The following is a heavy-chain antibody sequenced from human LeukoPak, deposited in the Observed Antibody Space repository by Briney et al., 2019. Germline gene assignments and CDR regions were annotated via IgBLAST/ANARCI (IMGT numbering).Heavy chain of an antibody. CDR1: GYTFSGYY. J-gene: IGHJ5*02. CDR3: ARDHEGNNNCFDP. V-gene: IGHV1-2*02. Sequence: GASVKVSCKASGYTFSGYYIHWVRQAPGQGLEWMGWINPNSGGTNYAQKFQGRVTMTRDTSINTVYMELSRLRSDDTAVYYCARDHEGNNNCFDPWGQGTLVTVSS. CDR2: INPNSGGT.